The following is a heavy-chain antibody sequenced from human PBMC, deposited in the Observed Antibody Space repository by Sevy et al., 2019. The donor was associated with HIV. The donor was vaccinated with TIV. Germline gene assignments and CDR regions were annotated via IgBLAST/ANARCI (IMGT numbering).Heavy chain of an antibody. J-gene: IGHJ4*02. CDR3: TRGLATADTPEYYFDY. CDR1: GFTFDDYA. CDR2: ITRNSYEAYGGAT. D-gene: IGHD5-12*01. V-gene: IGHV3-49*03. Sequence: GGSLRLSCTTSGFTFDDYAMSWFRQAPGKGLEWVAFITRNSYEAYGGATDYGASVKGRFIISRDDSKSIAYLQMNSLKTDDTGVYYCTRGLATADTPEYYFDYWGQRTLVTVSS.